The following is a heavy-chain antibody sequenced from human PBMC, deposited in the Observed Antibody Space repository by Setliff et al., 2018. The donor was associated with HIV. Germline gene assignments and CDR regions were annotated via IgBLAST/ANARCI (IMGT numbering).Heavy chain of an antibody. CDR1: GYSFTNKW. Sequence: GESLKISCVASGYSFTNKWIGWVRQTPGKGLEWMGIIYPGDSQTKYNPSFQGQVTILADKSISTAYLQWSSLKASDTAMYYCARFMVRGVNGAGAFDIWGQGTMVTVSS. CDR2: IYPGDSQT. D-gene: IGHD3-10*01. CDR3: ARFMVRGVNGAGAFDI. V-gene: IGHV5-51*01. J-gene: IGHJ3*02.